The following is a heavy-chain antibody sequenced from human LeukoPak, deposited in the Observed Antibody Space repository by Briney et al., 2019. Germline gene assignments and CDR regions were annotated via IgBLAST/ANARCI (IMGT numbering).Heavy chain of an antibody. V-gene: IGHV3-23*01. J-gene: IGHJ4*02. CDR1: GFTFSSYA. Sequence: PGGSLRLSCAASGFTFSSYAMSWVRQAPGRGLEWVSAISGSGGSTYYADSVKGRFTISRDNSKNTLYLQMNSLRAEDTAVYYCAKRRRYSGSYSYFDYWGQGTLVTVSS. D-gene: IGHD1-26*01. CDR2: ISGSGGST. CDR3: AKRRRYSGSYSYFDY.